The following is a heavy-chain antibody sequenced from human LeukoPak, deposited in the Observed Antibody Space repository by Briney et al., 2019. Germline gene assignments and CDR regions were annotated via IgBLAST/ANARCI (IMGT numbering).Heavy chain of an antibody. CDR3: ARGDVVVVAATRNYYYMDV. CDR2: IIPIFGTA. D-gene: IGHD2-15*01. V-gene: IGHV1-69*01. CDR1: GGTFSSYA. J-gene: IGHJ6*03. Sequence: SVKVSCKASGGTFSSYAISWVRQAPGQGLEWMGGIIPIFGTANYAQKFQGRVTITADESTSTAYMELSSLRSEDTAVYYCARGDVVVVAATRNYYYMDVWGKGTTVTISS.